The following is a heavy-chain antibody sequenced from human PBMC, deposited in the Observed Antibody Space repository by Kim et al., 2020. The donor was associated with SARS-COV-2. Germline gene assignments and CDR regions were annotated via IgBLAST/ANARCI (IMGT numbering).Heavy chain of an antibody. Sequence: GGSLRLSCAASGFTVSSSYMTWVRQAPGKGLEWVSVIYGGDSTYYIDSVKGRFSISRDNSKNTVYFQMNSLRAEDTAVYYCAKDLGGYPYWGQGTLVTVSS. V-gene: IGHV3-53*01. CDR3: AKDLGGYPY. J-gene: IGHJ4*02. D-gene: IGHD1-26*01. CDR2: IYGGDST. CDR1: GFTVSSSY.